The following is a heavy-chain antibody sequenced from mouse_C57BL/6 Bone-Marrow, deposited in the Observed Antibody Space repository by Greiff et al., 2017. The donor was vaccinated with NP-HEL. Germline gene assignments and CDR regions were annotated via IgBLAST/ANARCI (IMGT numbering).Heavy chain of an antibody. J-gene: IGHJ2*01. CDR3: ARHDITTVVADY. CDR2: ISGGGGNT. CDR1: GFTFSSYT. V-gene: IGHV5-9*01. D-gene: IGHD1-1*01. Sequence: DVKLVESGGGLVKPGGSLKLSCAASGFTFSSYTMSWVRQTPEKRLEWVATISGGGGNTYYPDSVKGRFTISRDNAKNTLYLQMSSLRSEDTALYYCARHDITTVVADYWGQGTTLTVSS.